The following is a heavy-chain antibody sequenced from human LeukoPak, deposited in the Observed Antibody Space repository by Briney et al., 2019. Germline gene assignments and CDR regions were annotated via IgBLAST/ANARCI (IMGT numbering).Heavy chain of an antibody. CDR3: ARTDSSGYYGDY. V-gene: IGHV4-30-4*01. J-gene: IGHJ4*02. CDR1: GGSISRGDYY. D-gene: IGHD3-22*01. Sequence: SSETLSLTCTVSGGSISRGDYYWSWIRQPPGKGLEWIGYIYYSGTTYYNPSLKSRLTISVDTSKNQFSLKLSSVTAADTAVYYCARTDSSGYYGDYWGQGTLVTVSS. CDR2: IYYSGTT.